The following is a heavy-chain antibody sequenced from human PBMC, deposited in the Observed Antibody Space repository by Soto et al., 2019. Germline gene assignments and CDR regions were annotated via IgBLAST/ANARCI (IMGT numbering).Heavy chain of an antibody. Sequence: TSEKVTCKASGFTFTSSAVQWVRQARGQRLEWIGWIVVGSGNTNYAQKFQERVTITRDMSTSTAYMELSSLRSEDTAVYYCAADPTYDFWSGYLSYGMDVWGQGTTVTVSS. J-gene: IGHJ6*02. V-gene: IGHV1-58*01. CDR2: IVVGSGNT. D-gene: IGHD3-3*01. CDR3: AADPTYDFWSGYLSYGMDV. CDR1: GFTFTSSA.